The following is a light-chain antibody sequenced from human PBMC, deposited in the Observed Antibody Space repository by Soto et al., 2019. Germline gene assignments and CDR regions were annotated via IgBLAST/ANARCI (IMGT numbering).Light chain of an antibody. J-gene: IGKJ1*01. V-gene: IGKV3-20*01. CDR1: QSVSSN. Sequence: EIVMTQSPATLSVSPGERATVSCRASQSVSSNLAWYQQKPGQAPRLLIYDASNRATGIPARFSGSGSGTDFILTISRLEPEDFAVYYCQQYGSTPVTFGQGTKVDIK. CDR3: QQYGSTPVT. CDR2: DAS.